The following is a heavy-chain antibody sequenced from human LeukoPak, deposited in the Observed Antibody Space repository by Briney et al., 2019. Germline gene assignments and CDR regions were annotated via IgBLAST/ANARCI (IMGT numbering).Heavy chain of an antibody. D-gene: IGHD6-13*01. V-gene: IGHV1-2*02. CDR2: INPNSGGT. J-gene: IGHJ4*02. CDR1: GYTFTGYY. Sequence: ASVKVSCKASGYTFTGYYMHWVRQAPGQGLEWMGWINPNSGGTNYAQKFQGRVTMTRDTSISTAYMELSRLRSDDTAVYYCARVSISAAGTKVNFDYWGQGTLVTVSS. CDR3: ARVSISAAGTKVNFDY.